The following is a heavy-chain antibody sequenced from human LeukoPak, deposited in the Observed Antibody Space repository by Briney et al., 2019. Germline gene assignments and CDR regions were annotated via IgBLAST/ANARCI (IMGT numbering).Heavy chain of an antibody. D-gene: IGHD1-26*01. CDR2: ISAHNGKS. CDR1: GYIFSTYG. V-gene: IGHV1-18*01. Sequence: ASVKVSCKASGYIFSTYGISWVRQAPGQGLEWMGWISAHNGKSKYTQKFQGRVTMTTDTSTSTAYMELRSLRSDDTAVYYCARLKWELLPHNDYWGQGTLVTVSS. CDR3: ARLKWELLPHNDY. J-gene: IGHJ4*02.